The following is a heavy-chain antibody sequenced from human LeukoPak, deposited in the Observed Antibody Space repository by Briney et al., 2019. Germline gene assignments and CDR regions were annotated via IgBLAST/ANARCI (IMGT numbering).Heavy chain of an antibody. CDR3: ATGASGFDH. V-gene: IGHV3-23*01. Sequence: GTLRLSCAASGLTFSTYAMTWVRQAPGKGLEWVTAISGSGGRTYYADSVKGRFTISRDNSKKILYLQMNSLRAEDTAVYYCATGASGFDHWGQGTLVTVSS. J-gene: IGHJ4*02. D-gene: IGHD6-25*01. CDR2: ISGSGGRT. CDR1: GLTFSTYA.